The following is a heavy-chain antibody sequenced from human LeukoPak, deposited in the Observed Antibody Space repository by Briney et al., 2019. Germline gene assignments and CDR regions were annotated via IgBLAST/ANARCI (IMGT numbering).Heavy chain of an antibody. CDR2: IKKDGSEK. D-gene: IGHD3-22*01. J-gene: IGHJ3*02. V-gene: IGHV3-7*01. CDR1: GFTFSNYW. CDR3: ARDVSSSGYDAFDI. Sequence: GGSLRLSCVASGFTFSNYWMSWVRQAPGKGLEWVANIKKDGSEKYYVDSVKGRFTISRDNAKNSVYLQMNSLRAEDTAVYYCARDVSSSGYDAFDIWGQGTMVTVSS.